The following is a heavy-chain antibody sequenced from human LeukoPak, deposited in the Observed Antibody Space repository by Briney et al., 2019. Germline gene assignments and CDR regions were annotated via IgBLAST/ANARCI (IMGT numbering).Heavy chain of an antibody. CDR2: ISWSSGSI. CDR1: GFTFDDYA. Sequence: GRSLRLSCAPSGFTFDDYAMHWVRQAPGKGLEWVSGISWSSGSIGYADSVKGRFTIYRDNDKNSLYLQMSSQRADDRALYYFVKRSAATYRYYYTDVWGKGTTVSVSS. CDR3: VKRSAATYRYYYTDV. J-gene: IGHJ6*03. D-gene: IGHD6-13*01. V-gene: IGHV3-9*01.